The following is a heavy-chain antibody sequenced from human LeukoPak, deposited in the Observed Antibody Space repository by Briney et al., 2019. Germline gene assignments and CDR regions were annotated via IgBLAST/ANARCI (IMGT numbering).Heavy chain of an antibody. J-gene: IGHJ5*02. Sequence: SETLSLTCTVSGGSIRSYYWSWIRQPAGKGLEWIGRIYTSGSTNYNPSLKSRVTMSVDTSKNQFSLKLSSVTAADTAVYYCAREGDYGDYYWFDPWGQGTLVTVSS. V-gene: IGHV4-4*07. D-gene: IGHD4-17*01. CDR3: AREGDYGDYYWFDP. CDR1: GGSIRSYY. CDR2: IYTSGST.